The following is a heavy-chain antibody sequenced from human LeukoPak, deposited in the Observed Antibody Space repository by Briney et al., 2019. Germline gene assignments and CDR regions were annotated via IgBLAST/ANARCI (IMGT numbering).Heavy chain of an antibody. V-gene: IGHV1-2*06. Sequence: ASVKVSCKASGYTFTGYYMHWVRQAPGQGLEWMGRINPNSGGANYAQKFQGRVTMTRATSICTAYMELSRLRSDDTAVYYCARDFCGGDCYSRSTYMDVWGKGTTVTVSS. J-gene: IGHJ6*04. CDR3: ARDFCGGDCYSRSTYMDV. CDR1: GYTFTGYY. D-gene: IGHD2-21*02. CDR2: INPNSGGA.